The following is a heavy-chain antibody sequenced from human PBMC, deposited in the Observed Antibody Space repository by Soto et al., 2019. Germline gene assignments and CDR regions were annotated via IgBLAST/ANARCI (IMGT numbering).Heavy chain of an antibody. Sequence: QVQLQESGPGLVKPSQTLSLTCTVSGGSISSGGYYWSWIRQHPGKGLEWIGYIYYSGSTYYNPPRKSSVTISVDTSKNQFSLKLSSVTAADTAVSYCARDWQLWGRMDVWGQGTTVTVSS. CDR2: IYYSGST. CDR3: ARDWQLWGRMDV. J-gene: IGHJ6*02. D-gene: IGHD5-18*01. V-gene: IGHV4-31*03. CDR1: GGSISSGGYY.